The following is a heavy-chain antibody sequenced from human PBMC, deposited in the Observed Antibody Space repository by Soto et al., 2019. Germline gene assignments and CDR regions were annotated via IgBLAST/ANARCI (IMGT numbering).Heavy chain of an antibody. J-gene: IGHJ4*02. CDR2: ISWNSGSI. V-gene: IGHV3-9*01. Sequence: EVQLVESGGGLVQPGRSLRLSCAASGFTFDDYAMHWVRQAPGKGLEWVSGISWNSGSIGYADSVKGRFTISRDNAKNSLYLQMNSLRAEDTALYYCAKSPGGMATIHFDYWGQGTLVTVSS. D-gene: IGHD5-12*01. CDR1: GFTFDDYA. CDR3: AKSPGGMATIHFDY.